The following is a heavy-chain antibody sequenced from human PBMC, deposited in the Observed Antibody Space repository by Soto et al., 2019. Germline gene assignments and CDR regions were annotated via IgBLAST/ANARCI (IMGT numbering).Heavy chain of an antibody. D-gene: IGHD2-21*01. J-gene: IGHJ6*02. V-gene: IGHV1-18*04. CDR1: GYTVTSYG. CDR3: ARERFQVISDGMDV. CDR2: ISAYNGGT. Sequence: ASVKVSCKASGYTVTSYGISWVRQAPGQGLEWMGWISAYNGGTSYAQKFQGRVTLSRDTSINTAYLELSSLRFDDAAVYFCARERFQVISDGMDVWGQGTTVTVSS.